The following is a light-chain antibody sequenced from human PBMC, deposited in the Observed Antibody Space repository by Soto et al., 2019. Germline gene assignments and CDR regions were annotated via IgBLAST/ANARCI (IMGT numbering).Light chain of an antibody. CDR3: SSYTSSSPYV. CDR1: SSDVGGYNY. V-gene: IGLV2-14*01. Sequence: QSVLTQPASVSGSPGQSITISCTGTSSDVGGYNYVSWYQQHPGKAPKLMIYDVSNRPSGVSNRFSGSKSGNTASLTISGLQAEEEADYYCSSYTSSSPYVFGTGTKVTVL. J-gene: IGLJ1*01. CDR2: DVS.